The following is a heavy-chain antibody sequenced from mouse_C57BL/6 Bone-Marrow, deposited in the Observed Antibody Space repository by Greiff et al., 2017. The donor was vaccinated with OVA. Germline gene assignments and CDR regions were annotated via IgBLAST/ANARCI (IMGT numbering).Heavy chain of an antibody. V-gene: IGHV1-82*01. CDR3: AQGKYGYAMDY. J-gene: IGHJ4*01. Sequence: VQLQQSGPELVKPGASVKISCTASGYAFSSSWMNWVKQRPGKGLEWIGRIYPGDGDTNYNGKFKGKATLTADKSSSTAYMQLSSLASEDSAVYFCAQGKYGYAMDYWGQGTSVTVSA. CDR1: GYAFSSSW. D-gene: IGHD2-1*01. CDR2: IYPGDGDT.